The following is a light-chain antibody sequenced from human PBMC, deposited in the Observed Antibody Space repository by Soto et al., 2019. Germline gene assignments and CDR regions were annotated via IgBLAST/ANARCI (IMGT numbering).Light chain of an antibody. CDR3: QQYGSSPLFP. J-gene: IGKJ3*01. CDR2: GAS. CDR1: QSVRASY. Sequence: EIVLTQSPGTLSLSPGERATLSCRASQSVRASYLAWYQQKPGQAPRLLIYGASTRATVIPARFSGSGSGTDFTLTISRLEPEDFAVYYCQQYGSSPLFPFGPGAKVDIK. V-gene: IGKV3-20*01.